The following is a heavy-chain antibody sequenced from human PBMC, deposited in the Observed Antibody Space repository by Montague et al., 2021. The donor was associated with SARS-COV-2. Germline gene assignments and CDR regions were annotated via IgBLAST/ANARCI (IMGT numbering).Heavy chain of an antibody. CDR1: GGSLSGHH. V-gene: IGHV4-59*11. D-gene: IGHD1/OR15-1a*01. CDR2: IFHSGNT. J-gene: IGHJ4*02. CDR3: ARLNWDNDSVFDS. Sequence: SETLSLTCTVSGGSLSGHHWSWIRQPPGKGLEWIGYIFHSGNTNYNPSLKSRVIISVDTSKNQFSLRLTSVTAADTAVYYCARLNWDNDSVFDSWGQGAVVAVSS.